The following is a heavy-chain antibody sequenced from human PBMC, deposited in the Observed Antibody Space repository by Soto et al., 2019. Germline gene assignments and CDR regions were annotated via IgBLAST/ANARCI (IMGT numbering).Heavy chain of an antibody. CDR3: ARERGGLIWFGELLPTTYFDY. CDR2: INHSGST. J-gene: IGHJ4*02. CDR1: GGSFSGYY. Sequence: SETLSLTCAVYGGSFSGYYWSWIRQPPGKGLEWIGEINHSGSTNYNPSLKSRVTISVDTSKNQFSLKLSSVTAADTAVYYCARERGGLIWFGELLPTTYFDYRGPGTLVTLSS. V-gene: IGHV4-34*01. D-gene: IGHD3-10*01.